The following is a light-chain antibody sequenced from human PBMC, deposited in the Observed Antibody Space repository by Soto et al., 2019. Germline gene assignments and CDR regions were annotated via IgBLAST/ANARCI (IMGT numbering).Light chain of an antibody. CDR2: KAS. CDR1: QIISSW. J-gene: IGKJ4*01. CDR3: QKYSIFSLT. V-gene: IGKV1-5*03. Sequence: DIQMTQSPSTLSASVGDRVTITCRASQIISSWLAWYQQKPGKAPKLLIQKASSLESGVPSRFSGSGSGTEFTLTISSLQPDDFATYYCQKYSIFSLTFGGGTKVEIK.